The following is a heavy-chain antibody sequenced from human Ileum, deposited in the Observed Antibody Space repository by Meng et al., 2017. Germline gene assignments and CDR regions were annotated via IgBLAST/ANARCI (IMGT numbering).Heavy chain of an antibody. Sequence: VQLQESGPGLVKPSGTLPLTCAVSGGSISISNWWTWVRQPPGKGLEWIGEIYHTGGTNYNPSLKRRVTISVDKSKNQFSLEVTSVTAADTAVYYCARVRCASVSCYGDSYFDYWGQGILVTVSS. D-gene: IGHD2-15*01. V-gene: IGHV4-4*02. CDR2: IYHTGGT. J-gene: IGHJ4*02. CDR1: GGSISISNW. CDR3: ARVRCASVSCYGDSYFDY.